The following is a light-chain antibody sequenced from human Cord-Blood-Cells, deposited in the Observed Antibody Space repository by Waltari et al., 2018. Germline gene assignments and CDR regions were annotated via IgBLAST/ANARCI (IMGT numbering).Light chain of an antibody. Sequence: QSALTQPPSVSGSPGQSVTISCTGTSSDVGSYNRVSWYQQPPGTAPKLMNSEVSNRPSGVPDRFSGSKSGNTASLTSSGLQAEDEADYYCSSYTCSSTLVFGGGTKLTVL. CDR2: EVS. CDR3: SSYTCSSTLV. J-gene: IGLJ2*01. CDR1: SSDVGSYNR. V-gene: IGLV2-18*02.